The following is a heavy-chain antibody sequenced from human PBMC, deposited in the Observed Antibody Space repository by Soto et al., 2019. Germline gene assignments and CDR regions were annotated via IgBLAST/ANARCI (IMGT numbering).Heavy chain of an antibody. J-gene: IGHJ6*02. CDR1: GFTVSSNY. CDR3: ARSRGVGAPRYYYYYYGMDV. V-gene: IGHV3-53*02. D-gene: IGHD3-10*01. CDR2: IYSGGST. Sequence: VQLVETGGGLIQPGGSLRLSCAASGFTVSSNYMSWVRQAPGKGLEWVSVIYSGGSTYYADSVKGRFTISRDNSKNTLYLQMNSLRAEDTAVYYCARSRGVGAPRYYYYYYGMDVWGQGTTVTVSS.